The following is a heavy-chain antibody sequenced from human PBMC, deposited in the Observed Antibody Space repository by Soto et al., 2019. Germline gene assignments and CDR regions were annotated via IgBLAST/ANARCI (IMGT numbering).Heavy chain of an antibody. D-gene: IGHD2-15*01. CDR2: INSDGSST. J-gene: IGHJ3*02. CDR1: GFTFSSYW. CDR3: ARDIPAGDCSGDSCHSADAFDI. Sequence: EVQLVESGGGLVQPGGSLRLSCAASGFTFSSYWMHWVRQAPGKGLVWVSRINSDGSSTSYADSVKGRFTISRDNAKNTRDLQMTSVRAEDTAVYYCARDIPAGDCSGDSCHSADAFDIWGQGTMVTDSS. V-gene: IGHV3-74*01.